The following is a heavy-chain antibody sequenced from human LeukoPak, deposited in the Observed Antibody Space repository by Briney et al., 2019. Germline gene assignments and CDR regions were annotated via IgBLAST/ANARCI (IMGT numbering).Heavy chain of an antibody. J-gene: IGHJ4*02. CDR3: ARVGATGEYYFDY. CDR2: TRNKANSYTT. CDR1: GFTFSNAW. D-gene: IGHD1-26*01. Sequence: GGSLRLSCEASGFTFSNAWMNWVRQAPGKGLEWVGRTRNKANSYTTEYAASVKGRFTISRDDSKNSLYLQMNSLKTEDTAVYYCARVGATGEYYFDYWGQGTLVTVSS. V-gene: IGHV3-72*01.